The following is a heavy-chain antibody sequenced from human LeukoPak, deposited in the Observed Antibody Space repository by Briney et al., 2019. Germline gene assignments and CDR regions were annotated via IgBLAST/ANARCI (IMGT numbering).Heavy chain of an antibody. CDR3: AREEVYGSGSQNYYYGMDV. V-gene: IGHV1-8*01. Sequence: GASVKVSCKASGYTFTSYDINWVRQATGQGLEWMGWMNPNSGNTGYAQKFQGRVTMTRNTSISTAYMELSSLRSEDTAVYYCAREEVYGSGSQNYYYGMDVWGQGTTVTVSS. D-gene: IGHD3-10*01. CDR1: GYTFTSYD. CDR2: MNPNSGNT. J-gene: IGHJ6*02.